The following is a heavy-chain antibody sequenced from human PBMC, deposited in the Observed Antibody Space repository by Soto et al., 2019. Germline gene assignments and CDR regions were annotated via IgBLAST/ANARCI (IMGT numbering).Heavy chain of an antibody. V-gene: IGHV5-10-1*01. CDR2: IDPSNSYT. CDR3: ARRLSGPKEEYNAYCFYGLDV. CDR1: GYSFTSHW. J-gene: IGHJ6*02. D-gene: IGHD1-1*01. Sequence: GESLKISCQGSGYSFTSHWITWVRQTPGKXLEWMGRIDPSNSYTNYSPSFQGHVAISIDRSISTAYLQWSSLEASDTAIYYCARRLSGPKEEYNAYCFYGLDVWGQGTTVTVSS.